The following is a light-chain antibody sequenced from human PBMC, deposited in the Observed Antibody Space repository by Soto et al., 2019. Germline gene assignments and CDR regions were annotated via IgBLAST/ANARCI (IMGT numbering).Light chain of an antibody. CDR3: QQYNNWPRT. CDR1: QSVSNN. J-gene: IGKJ1*01. V-gene: IGKV3-15*01. CDR2: GAT. Sequence: EIVMTQSPATLCVSPGERSTLSCRSSQSVSNNYLAWYQQKPGQAPRLLIHGATTRATGIPARFSGSGSGTEFTLTISSLQSEDFAVYYCQQYNNWPRTFGQGTKVDI.